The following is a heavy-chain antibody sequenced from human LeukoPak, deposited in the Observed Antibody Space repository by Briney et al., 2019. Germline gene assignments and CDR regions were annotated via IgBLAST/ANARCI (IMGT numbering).Heavy chain of an antibody. CDR3: AKDSTSALGDWFAP. V-gene: IGHV3-23*01. Sequence: GGSLRLSCAASGFTFSSYAMSWVRQAPGKGLEWVSAISGSGGSTYYADPVKGRFTISRDNSKHTLYLQMNSLRAEATAVYYCAKDSTSALGDWFAPWGQGTLVTVSS. D-gene: IGHD2-2*01. CDR1: GFTFSSYA. CDR2: ISGSGGST. J-gene: IGHJ5*02.